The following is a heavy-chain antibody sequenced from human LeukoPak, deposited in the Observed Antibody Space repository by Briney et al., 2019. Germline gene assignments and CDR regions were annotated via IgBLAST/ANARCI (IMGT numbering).Heavy chain of an antibody. CDR1: EYTFSVYH. CDR3: ARSRPLQWLDY. J-gene: IGHJ4*02. D-gene: IGHD6-19*01. CDR2: INPNSGGT. V-gene: IGHV1-2*02. Sequence: ASVKVSCKASEYTFSVYHIHWVRQAPGQGLEWMGWINPNSGGTNYAQKFQGRVTMTRDTSISTAYMELSRLRSDDTAVYYCARSRPLQWLDYWGQGTLVTVSS.